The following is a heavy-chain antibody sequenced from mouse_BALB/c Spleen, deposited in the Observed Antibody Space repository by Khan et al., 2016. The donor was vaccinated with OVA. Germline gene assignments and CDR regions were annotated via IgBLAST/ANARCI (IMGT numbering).Heavy chain of an antibody. CDR3: ARTARIKY. J-gene: IGHJ2*01. CDR1: GYSITSGYG. CDR2: ISHSGST. V-gene: IGHV3-2*02. D-gene: IGHD1-2*01. Sequence: EVQLQESGPGLVKPSQSLSLTCTVTGYSITSGYGRNWIRQFPGNQLEWMGYISHSGSTNYNPSLKSRISITRDTSKNQFFLQLNSVTTEDTATYYCARTARIKYWGQGTTLTVSS.